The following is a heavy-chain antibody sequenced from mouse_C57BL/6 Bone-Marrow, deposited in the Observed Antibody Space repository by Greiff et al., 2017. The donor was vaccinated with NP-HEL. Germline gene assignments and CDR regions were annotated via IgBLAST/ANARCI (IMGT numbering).Heavy chain of an antibody. V-gene: IGHV1-64*01. CDR2: IHPNSGST. Sequence: VQLQQSGAELVKPGASVKLSCKASGYTFTSYWMHWVKQRPGQGLEWIGMIHPNSGSTNYNEKFKSKATLTVDKSSSTAYMQLSSLTSEDSAVYYCVFGYFSYWYFYVWGTGTTVTVSS. J-gene: IGHJ1*03. D-gene: IGHD2-3*01. CDR3: VFGYFSYWYFYV. CDR1: GYTFTSYW.